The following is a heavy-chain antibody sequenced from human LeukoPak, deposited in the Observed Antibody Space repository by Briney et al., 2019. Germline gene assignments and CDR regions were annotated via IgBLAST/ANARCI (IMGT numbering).Heavy chain of an antibody. CDR3: ARDCGGDCYLNGFDY. V-gene: IGHV1-2*02. CDR2: INPNSGGT. J-gene: IGHJ4*02. CDR1: GYTFTGYY. D-gene: IGHD2-21*02. Sequence: GASVKVSCKASGYTFTGYYMHWVRQAPGQGLEWMGWINPNSGGTNYAQKFQGRVTMTRDTSISTAYMELSRLRSDDTAVYYCARDCGGDCYLNGFDYWGQGTLVTVSS.